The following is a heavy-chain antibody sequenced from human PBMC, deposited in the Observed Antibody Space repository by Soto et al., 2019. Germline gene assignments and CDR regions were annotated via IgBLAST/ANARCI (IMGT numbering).Heavy chain of an antibody. V-gene: IGHV3-33*01. D-gene: IGHD6-13*01. CDR3: AIDRRGSSSWYRNWFDP. J-gene: IGHJ5*02. CDR1: GFTFSSYG. CDR2: IWYDGSNK. Sequence: QVQLVESGGGVVQPGRSLRLSCAASGFTFSSYGMHWVRQAPGKGLEWVAVIWYDGSNKYYADSVKGRFTISRDNSKNTLYLQMNSLRAEDTAVYYCAIDRRGSSSWYRNWFDPWGQGTLVTVSS.